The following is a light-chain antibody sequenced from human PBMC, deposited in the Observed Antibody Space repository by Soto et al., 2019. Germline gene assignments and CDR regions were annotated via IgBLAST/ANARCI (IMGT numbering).Light chain of an antibody. V-gene: IGLV3-21*02. CDR2: DDS. Sequence: SYELAQPPSVSVAPGQTVRGTCGGKNNGSKSVHWYQQKPGQAPVLVVYDDSDRPSRIPERFSGSNSGNTATLTISRVEAGDEADYHCQVWDRTSNHYVFGSGTKVTVL. CDR3: QVWDRTSNHYV. CDR1: NNGSKS. J-gene: IGLJ1*01.